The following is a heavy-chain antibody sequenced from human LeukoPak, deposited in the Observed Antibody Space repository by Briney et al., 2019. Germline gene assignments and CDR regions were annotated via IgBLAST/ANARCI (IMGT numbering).Heavy chain of an antibody. V-gene: IGHV7-4-1*02. CDR3: ARDLPYSYDFWSGAAHAFDI. D-gene: IGHD3-3*01. CDR2: INTNTGNP. CDR1: GYTFTSYA. J-gene: IGHJ3*02. Sequence: ASVKVSCKASGYTFTSYAMNWVRQAPGQGLEWMGWINTNTGNPTYAQGFTGRFVLSLDTSVSTAYLQISSLKAEDTAVYYCARDLPYSYDFWSGAAHAFDIWGQGTMVTVSS.